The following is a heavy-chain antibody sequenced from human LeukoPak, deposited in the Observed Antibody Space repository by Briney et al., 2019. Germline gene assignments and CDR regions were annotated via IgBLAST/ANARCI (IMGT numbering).Heavy chain of an antibody. CDR3: VRGGGADRPYGLDV. CDR2: INSDGTST. CDR1: GFTFSSYW. D-gene: IGHD6-6*01. J-gene: IGHJ6*02. Sequence: GGSLRLSCAAFGFTFSSYWIHWLRQAPGKGPVWVSRINSDGTSTTYADPVKGRFTISRDSAKNTVYLQMNSLRAEDTAVYYCVRGGGADRPYGLDVWGQGTTVTVSS. V-gene: IGHV3-74*01.